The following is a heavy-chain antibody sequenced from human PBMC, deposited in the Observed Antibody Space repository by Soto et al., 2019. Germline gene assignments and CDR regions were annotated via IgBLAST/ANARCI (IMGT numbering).Heavy chain of an antibody. CDR3: VKEDIIGWPTREY. J-gene: IGHJ4*02. D-gene: IGHD2-15*01. V-gene: IGHV3-30*18. CDR2: IARHGGAI. CDR1: GFTFSRFS. Sequence: QVKLVESGGGVVQPGRSPRLSCAASGFTFSRFSMHWVRQAPDKGLEWVAVIARHGGAISYAESVEGRFTISRDNSRDTVFLQMKSMRSEETGVYFCVKEDIIGWPTREYWGKGAGVTVSS.